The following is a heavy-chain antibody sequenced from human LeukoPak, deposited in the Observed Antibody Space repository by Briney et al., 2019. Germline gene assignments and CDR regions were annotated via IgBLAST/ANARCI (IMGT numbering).Heavy chain of an antibody. Sequence: PSETLSLTCTVSGGSISSDYWSWIRQPDGKGLEWIGRIYTSGSTNYNPSLKSRVSMSVDTSTNQFSLKLSSVTAADTAVYYCARGQKYTSGYTVTELGSRYFDYWGQGTLVTVSS. CDR2: IYTSGST. V-gene: IGHV4-4*07. J-gene: IGHJ4*02. CDR1: GGSISSDY. CDR3: ARGQKYTSGYTVTELGSRYFDY. D-gene: IGHD5-18*01.